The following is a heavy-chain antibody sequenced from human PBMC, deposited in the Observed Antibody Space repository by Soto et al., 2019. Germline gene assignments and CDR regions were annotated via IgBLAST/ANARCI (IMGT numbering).Heavy chain of an antibody. CDR3: ARNHGSQGSYFGLDV. CDR1: GYSFTSYW. D-gene: IGHD1-1*01. J-gene: IGHJ6*02. V-gene: IGHV5-51*01. CDR2: IYPGDSDT. Sequence: PGESLKISCKGSGYSFTSYWINWVRQVPGKGLEWMGIIYPGDSDTRYSPSFQGQVTISADKSIDTAYLQWRSLKASDTAVYYCARNHGSQGSYFGLDVWGQGTTVTVSS.